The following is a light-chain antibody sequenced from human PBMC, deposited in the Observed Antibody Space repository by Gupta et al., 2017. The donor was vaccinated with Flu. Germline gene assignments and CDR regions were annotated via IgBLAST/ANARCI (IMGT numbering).Light chain of an antibody. J-gene: IGLJ2*01. CDR3: QEWDSSTVV. V-gene: IGLV3-1*01. CDR2: QDR. Sequence: SYDLTQPPSVSVSPGRTASITCSGPKLGEKFVCWYQQKPGQSPVLVIFQDRKRPSGIPELFSGSNSGNTATMTISGTLAMDDAYYYCQEWDSSTVVFGGGTKLTVL. CDR1: KLGEKF.